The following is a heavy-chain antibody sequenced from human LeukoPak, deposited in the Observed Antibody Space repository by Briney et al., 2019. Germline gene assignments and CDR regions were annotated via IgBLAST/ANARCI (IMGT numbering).Heavy chain of an antibody. Sequence: GGSLRLSCAASGFTFSDHYMNWVRQAPGKGLERVSGISGGGASTDYADSVKGRFTISRDNSKNTLYLQMNSLGAGDTAIYYCAKARTTVTTPHYWGQGTLVTVSS. CDR2: ISGGGAST. CDR3: AKARTTVTTPHY. J-gene: IGHJ4*02. V-gene: IGHV3-23*01. D-gene: IGHD4-17*01. CDR1: GFTFSDHY.